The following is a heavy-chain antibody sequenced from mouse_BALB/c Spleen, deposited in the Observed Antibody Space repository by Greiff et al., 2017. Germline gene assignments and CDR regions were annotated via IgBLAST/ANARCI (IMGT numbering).Heavy chain of an antibody. CDR3: ARPSSYYGSRAWFAY. CDR1: GFTFSSYG. V-gene: IGHV5-6*01. D-gene: IGHD1-1*01. J-gene: IGHJ3*01. CDR2: ISSGGSYT. Sequence: EVNLVESGGDLVKPGGSLKLSCAASGFTFSSYGMSWVRQTPDKRLEWVATISSGGSYTYYPDSVKGRFTISRDNAKNTLYLQMSSLKSEDTAMYYCARPSSYYGSRAWFAYWGQGTLVTVSA.